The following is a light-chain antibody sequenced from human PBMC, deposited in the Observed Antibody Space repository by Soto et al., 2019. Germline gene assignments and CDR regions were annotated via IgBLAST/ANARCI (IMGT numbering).Light chain of an antibody. J-gene: IGKJ1*01. CDR2: GAS. Sequence: VMTQSPATLSVSPGERATLSCWASETVATNLACYQQKPGQAPRLLISGASTRAAGISDRFRGSGSATEFTLTISSLRSEDSAIYYCQQYFEWPPLTFGQGTKVEI. V-gene: IGKV3-15*01. CDR3: QQYFEWPPLT. CDR1: ETVATN.